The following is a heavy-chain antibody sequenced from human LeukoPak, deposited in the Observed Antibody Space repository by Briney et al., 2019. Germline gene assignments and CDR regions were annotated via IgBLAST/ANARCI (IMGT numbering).Heavy chain of an antibody. Sequence: GSLRLSFLASGFSFSNAWMGWVRPAPGKGLDWVGRIKSKTAGATIDYAAPVKGRFTISREDSKNTLYLQMNSLKTEDTAVYYCTTAGHNWGQGTLVTVSS. CDR2: IKSKTAGATI. CDR1: GFSFSNAW. CDR3: TTAGHN. V-gene: IGHV3-15*01. J-gene: IGHJ4*02.